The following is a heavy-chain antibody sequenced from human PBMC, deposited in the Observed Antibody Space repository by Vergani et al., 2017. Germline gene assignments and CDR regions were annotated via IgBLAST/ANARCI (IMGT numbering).Heavy chain of an antibody. J-gene: IGHJ3*02. Sequence: QVQLQESGPGLVKPSQTLSLTCTVSGGSISSGSYYWSWIRQPAGKGREWIGRIYTSARTNYNPSLKSRVTISVDTSKNQFSLKLSSVTAADTAVYYCARATVDAFDIWGQGTMVTVSS. V-gene: IGHV4-61*02. D-gene: IGHD4-17*01. CDR1: GGSISSGSYY. CDR2: IYTSART. CDR3: ARATVDAFDI.